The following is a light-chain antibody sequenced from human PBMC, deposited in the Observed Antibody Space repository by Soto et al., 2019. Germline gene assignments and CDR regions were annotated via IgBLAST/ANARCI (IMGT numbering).Light chain of an antibody. CDR2: CAS. CDR3: LKYHTPYP. Sequence: DIVMTQSPDSLAVSLGERATINCKSSQNILDSPNNKNYLAWYQQKPGQPPKLLTHCASTRQSGVPDRFSGSGSEADFTLTIRSVQYEDVAVYYCLKYHTPYPFGQGTKLEI. CDR1: QNILDSPNNKNY. J-gene: IGKJ2*01. V-gene: IGKV4-1*01.